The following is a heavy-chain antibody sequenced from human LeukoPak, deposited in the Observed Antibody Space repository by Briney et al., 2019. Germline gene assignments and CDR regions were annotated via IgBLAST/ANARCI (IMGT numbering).Heavy chain of an antibody. CDR2: IHPADSET. Sequence: GESLKISCRSSGHDFTTYWIAWVRQLPGQGLEWMGIIHPADSETRYSPSFQGQVVISADNSISTAYLQWSSLKASDTAMYYCARRGYSGYSPLDSWGQGTLVTVSS. CDR3: ARRGYSGYSPLDS. CDR1: GHDFTTYW. J-gene: IGHJ4*02. V-gene: IGHV5-51*01. D-gene: IGHD5-12*01.